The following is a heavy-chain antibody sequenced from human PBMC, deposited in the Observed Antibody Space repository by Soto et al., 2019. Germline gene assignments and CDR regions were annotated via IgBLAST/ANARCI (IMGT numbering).Heavy chain of an antibody. V-gene: IGHV4-31*03. CDR1: GGSIRSGGYY. CDR2: IYCSGST. CDR3: AREYGEAGGYYYYGMDV. D-gene: IGHD4-17*01. Sequence: QVQLQESGPGLVKPSQTLSLTCTVSGGSIRSGGYYWSLIRQHPGNALAWIGYIYCSGSTYYNPCCKSRGTISVDTSKNRYSLNLGSVTAADTAVYYCAREYGEAGGYYYYGMDVWGQGTTVTVSS. J-gene: IGHJ6*02.